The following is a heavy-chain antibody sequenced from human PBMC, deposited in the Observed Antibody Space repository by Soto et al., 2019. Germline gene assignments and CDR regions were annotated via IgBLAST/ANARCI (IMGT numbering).Heavy chain of an antibody. V-gene: IGHV5-51*01. J-gene: IGHJ3*01. D-gene: IGHD3-10*01. CDR1: GYSFAGYW. CDR3: ARLPGVRGVFDGFNV. Sequence: GESLKISCKGSGYSFAGYWIGWVRQMPGKGLDWMGVIYPGDSDTRYSPSFHGQVTISADKSISTAYLQWSSLKASDTAMYFCARLPGVRGVFDGFNVWGQGTMVTVS. CDR2: IYPGDSDT.